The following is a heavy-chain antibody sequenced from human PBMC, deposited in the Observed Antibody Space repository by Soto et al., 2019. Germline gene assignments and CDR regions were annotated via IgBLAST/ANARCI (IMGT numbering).Heavy chain of an antibody. Sequence: TGGSLRLSCAASGFTCISYAMSWVRQAPGKGLEWVSAISGSGGSTYYADSVKGRFTISRDNSKNTLYLQMNSLRAEDTAVYYCAKSLPPIRYFDWLSSHAFDIWGQGTMVTVSS. J-gene: IGHJ3*02. D-gene: IGHD3-9*01. CDR2: ISGSGGST. V-gene: IGHV3-23*01. CDR3: AKSLPPIRYFDWLSSHAFDI. CDR1: GFTCISYA.